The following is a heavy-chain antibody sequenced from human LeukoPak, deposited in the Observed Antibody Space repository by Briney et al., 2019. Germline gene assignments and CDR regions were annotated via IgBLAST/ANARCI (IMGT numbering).Heavy chain of an antibody. CDR1: GGSISSGGYY. Sequence: SQTLSLTCTVSGGSISSGGYYWSWIRQPPGKGLEWIGYIYHSGSTYYNPSLKSRVTISVDRSKNQFSLKLSSVTAADTAVYYCARVGYCSGGSCYRTFDYWGQGILVTVSS. J-gene: IGHJ4*02. CDR2: IYHSGST. D-gene: IGHD2-15*01. CDR3: ARVGYCSGGSCYRTFDY. V-gene: IGHV4-30-2*01.